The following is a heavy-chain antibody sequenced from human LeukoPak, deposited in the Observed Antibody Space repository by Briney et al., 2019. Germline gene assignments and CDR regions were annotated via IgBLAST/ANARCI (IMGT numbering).Heavy chain of an antibody. D-gene: IGHD5-18*01. CDR1: GFTFSSYA. J-gene: IGHJ4*02. Sequence: GSLRLSCAASGFTFSSYAMSWVRQAPGKGLGWVSAISGSGGSTYYADSVKGRFTISRDNSKNTLYLQMNSLRAEDTAVYYCAKDSGSYGYPRDYWGQGTLVTVSS. V-gene: IGHV3-23*01. CDR3: AKDSGSYGYPRDY. CDR2: ISGSGGST.